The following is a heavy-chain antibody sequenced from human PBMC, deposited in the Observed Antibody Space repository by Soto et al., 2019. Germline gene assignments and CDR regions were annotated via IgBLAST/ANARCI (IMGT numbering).Heavy chain of an antibody. CDR2: ISSSSTI. V-gene: IGHV3-48*01. J-gene: IGHJ3*02. Sequence: GGSLRLSCAASGFTFSSYSMNWVRQAPGKGLEWVSYISSSSTIYYADSVKGRFTISRDNAKNSLYLQMNSLRAEDTAVYYCARYSSSWYSPAFDIWGQGTMVTVSS. D-gene: IGHD6-13*01. CDR3: ARYSSSWYSPAFDI. CDR1: GFTFSSYS.